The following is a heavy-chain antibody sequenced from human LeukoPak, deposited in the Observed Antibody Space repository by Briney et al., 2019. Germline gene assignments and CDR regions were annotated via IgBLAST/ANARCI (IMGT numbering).Heavy chain of an antibody. CDR1: GFSFATYA. J-gene: IGHJ4*02. Sequence: PGGSLRLPCAAYGFSFATYAMSWVRQAPGKGLAWVSAISASGGNTYYADSVKGRFTVSRDTSKNTLYLQMNSLRAEDTAVYYCAKGISVSSVFDYWGQGTLVTVSS. CDR3: AKGISVSSVFDY. D-gene: IGHD1-26*01. V-gene: IGHV3-23*01. CDR2: ISASGGNT.